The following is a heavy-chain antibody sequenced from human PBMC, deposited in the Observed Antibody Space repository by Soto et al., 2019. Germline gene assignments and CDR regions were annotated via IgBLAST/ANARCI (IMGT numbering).Heavy chain of an antibody. CDR3: ARSIPFDFCSGYYTYYYYYMDA. D-gene: IGHD3-3*01. V-gene: IGHV4-59*01. CDR1: GGSISSYY. CDR2: IYYSGST. J-gene: IGHJ6*03. Sequence: PSETLSLTCTVSGGSISSYYWSWIRQPPGKGLEWIGYIYYSGSTNYNPSLKSRVTISVDTSKNQFSLKLSSVTAADTAVYYCARSIPFDFCSGYYTYYYYYMDAWAQDTTVPVSS.